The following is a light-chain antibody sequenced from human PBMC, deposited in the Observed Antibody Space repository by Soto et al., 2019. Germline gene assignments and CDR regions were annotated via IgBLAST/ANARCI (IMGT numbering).Light chain of an antibody. CDR3: QHYNDWPRT. J-gene: IGKJ1*01. CDR1: QSVSSN. Sequence: EIVMTQSPATLSVSPGERATLSCRASQSVSSNLAWYQQKPGQAPRLLIYGASTRATGIPAMFSGSGSGTEFTLTISSLQSEDFAVYYCQHYNDWPRTVGQGTKVEIK. V-gene: IGKV3-15*01. CDR2: GAS.